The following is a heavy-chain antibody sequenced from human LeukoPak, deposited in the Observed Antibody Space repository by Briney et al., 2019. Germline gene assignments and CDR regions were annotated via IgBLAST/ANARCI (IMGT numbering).Heavy chain of an antibody. Sequence: SQTLSLTCTVSGGSISNHYLSWLRQPPWKGLAWIGFIYYSGSTQYNPSHTTRVTMLIDTSRTQSSLKLNSVTATDTAVYYCARRDRDSSGLNWFDPWGQGTLVTVSS. J-gene: IGHJ5*02. CDR3: ARRDRDSSGLNWFDP. D-gene: IGHD6-19*01. V-gene: IGHV4-59*08. CDR1: GGSISNHY. CDR2: IYYSGST.